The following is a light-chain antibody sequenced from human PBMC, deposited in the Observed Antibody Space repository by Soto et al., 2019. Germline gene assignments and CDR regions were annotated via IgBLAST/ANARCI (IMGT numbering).Light chain of an antibody. CDR3: QHYNTLYT. CDR1: QSISSW. V-gene: IGKV1-5*03. J-gene: IGKJ2*01. Sequence: DIQMTQSPSTLSASVGDRVTITCRASQSISSWLAWYQQKPGKAPKLLIYKASSLECGVPSRFSGSGSGTEFTLIISSLPDDDFVTYYCQHYNTLYTFGQGTKLEIK. CDR2: KAS.